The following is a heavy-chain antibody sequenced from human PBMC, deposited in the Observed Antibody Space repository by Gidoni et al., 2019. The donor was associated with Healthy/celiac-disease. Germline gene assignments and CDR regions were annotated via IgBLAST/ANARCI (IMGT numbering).Heavy chain of an antibody. J-gene: IGHJ4*02. V-gene: IGHV3-30-3*01. CDR2: ISYDGSNK. D-gene: IGHD1-26*01. CDR3: AREEWELYYFDY. Sequence: QVQLVESGGGVVQPGRSLRLSCAASGFTFSSYAMHWVRQAPGKGLAGVAVISYDGSNKYYADSVKGRFTISRDNSKNTLYLQMNSLRAEDTAVYYCAREEWELYYFDYWGQGTLVTVSS. CDR1: GFTFSSYA.